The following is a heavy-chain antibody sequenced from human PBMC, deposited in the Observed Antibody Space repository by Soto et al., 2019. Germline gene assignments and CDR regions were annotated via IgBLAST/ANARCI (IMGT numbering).Heavy chain of an antibody. CDR3: VRDLGQQAYGFEF. J-gene: IGHJ4*02. V-gene: IGHV3-33*01. CDR1: GFNFRNHG. D-gene: IGHD6-13*01. Sequence: QVQLVESGGGVVQPGGSLRVSCAASGFNFRNHGMHWVRQAPGKGLEWVAVIWYDGNSQYYADFVKGRFTISRDNRKNTLYLEMNSLRIEDTAVYYCVRDLGQQAYGFEFWGQGTVVTVSS. CDR2: IWYDGNSQ.